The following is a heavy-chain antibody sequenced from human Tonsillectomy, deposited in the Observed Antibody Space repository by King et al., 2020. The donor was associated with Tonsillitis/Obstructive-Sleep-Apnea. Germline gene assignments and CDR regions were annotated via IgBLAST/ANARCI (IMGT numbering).Heavy chain of an antibody. CDR1: GFTFSSYA. CDR3: VKGTSGEFYYYYLDV. CDR2: ISSNGGST. J-gene: IGHJ6*03. V-gene: IGHV3-64D*06. Sequence: VQLVESGGGLVQPGGSLRLSCSASGFTFSSYALHWVRQAPGKGLEYVSAISSNGGSTYFADSVKGRFTISRDNSKNTLYLEMSSLRAEDTAGYYCVKGTSGEFYYYYLDVWGKGTTVTVPS. D-gene: IGHD3-10*01.